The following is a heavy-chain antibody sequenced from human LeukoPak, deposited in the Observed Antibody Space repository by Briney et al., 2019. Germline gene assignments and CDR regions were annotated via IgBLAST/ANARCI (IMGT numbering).Heavy chain of an antibody. CDR2: IKQDGSEK. CDR3: AREGRDYYGSGSYYYYYGMDV. V-gene: IGHV3-7*01. Sequence: PGGSLRLSCVASGFTFSSYWMSWVRQAPGKGLEWVANIKQDGSEKYYVDSVKGRFTISRDNAKNSLYLQMNSLRAEDTAVYYCAREGRDYYGSGSYYYYYGMDVWGQGTTVTVSS. CDR1: GFTFSSYW. J-gene: IGHJ6*02. D-gene: IGHD3-10*01.